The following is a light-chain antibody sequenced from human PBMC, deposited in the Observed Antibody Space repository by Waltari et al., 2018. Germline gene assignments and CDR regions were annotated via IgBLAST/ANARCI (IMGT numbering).Light chain of an antibody. Sequence: DIQMTQSPSSLTASVGDRITITCQASQDINNYLNWFRQKPGKAPKLLIYDASNLETGVPSRFSGSGSGTDFTFAISSLQPEDVATYYCLQYDNFPLTFGGGTKVEIK. CDR3: LQYDNFPLT. J-gene: IGKJ4*01. CDR1: QDINNY. CDR2: DAS. V-gene: IGKV1-33*01.